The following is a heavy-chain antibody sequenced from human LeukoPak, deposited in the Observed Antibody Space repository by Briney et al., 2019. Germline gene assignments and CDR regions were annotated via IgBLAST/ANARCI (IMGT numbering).Heavy chain of an antibody. CDR2: INPSGGST. J-gene: IGHJ4*02. Sequence: ASVKVSCKASGYTFTSYYMHWVRQAPGQGLEWMGIINPSGGSTSYAQKFQGRVTMTRDTSTSTVYMELSSLRSEDTAVYYCARGMGGVPAAIPRIDYWGQGTLATVSS. CDR3: ARGMGGVPAAIPRIDY. D-gene: IGHD2-2*02. CDR1: GYTFTSYY. V-gene: IGHV1-46*01.